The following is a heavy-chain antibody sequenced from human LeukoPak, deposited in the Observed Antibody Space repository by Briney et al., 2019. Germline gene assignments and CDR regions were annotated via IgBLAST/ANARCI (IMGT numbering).Heavy chain of an antibody. Sequence: ASVKVSRKASGYTFTSYGISWVRQAPGQGLEWMGWISGYNDNIKYAQMFQGRVTMTTDTFTSTAYVELRSLRSDDTAVYYCARAYGYYFDISGYFDGYWGQGTLVTVSS. V-gene: IGHV1-18*01. CDR3: ARAYGYYFDISGYFDGY. CDR1: GYTFTSYG. CDR2: ISGYNDNI. J-gene: IGHJ4*02. D-gene: IGHD3-22*01.